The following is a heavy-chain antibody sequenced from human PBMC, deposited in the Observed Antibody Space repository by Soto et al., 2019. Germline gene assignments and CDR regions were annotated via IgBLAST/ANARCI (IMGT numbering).Heavy chain of an antibody. Sequence: QVQLVQSGAEVKKPGASVKVSCKASGYTITSYGTSWVRQAPGHGLEGMGWISAYNGNTNYAQKLQGRDTMTTDSAASTAYTELRSLRSDDPAVYCCAREGEWELRRTDYWGQGTLVTFSS. J-gene: IGHJ4*02. CDR3: AREGEWELRRTDY. V-gene: IGHV1-18*01. CDR1: GYTITSYG. D-gene: IGHD1-26*01. CDR2: ISAYNGNT.